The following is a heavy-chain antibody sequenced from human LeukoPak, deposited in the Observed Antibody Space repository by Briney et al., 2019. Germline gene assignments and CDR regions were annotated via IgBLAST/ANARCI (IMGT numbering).Heavy chain of an antibody. Sequence: SETLSLTCAVYGGSFSGYYRSWIRQPPGKGLEWIGEINHSGSTNYNPSLKSRVTISVDTSKNQFSLKLSSVSAADTAVYYCARVGVRGGLGSYYKRPPRPPYYFDYWGQGTLVTVSS. V-gene: IGHV4-34*01. CDR2: INHSGST. D-gene: IGHD3-10*01. J-gene: IGHJ4*02. CDR1: GGSFSGYY. CDR3: ARVGVRGGLGSYYKRPPRPPYYFDY.